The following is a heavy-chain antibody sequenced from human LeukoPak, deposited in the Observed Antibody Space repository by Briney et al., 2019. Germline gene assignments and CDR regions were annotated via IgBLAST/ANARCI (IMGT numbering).Heavy chain of an antibody. J-gene: IGHJ6*03. CDR2: INESGRT. D-gene: IGHD1-26*01. Sequence: SEPLSHTCAVFGVPFSGYEWSWLPQTPGKGLEWIGDINESGRTNYNPSLKSRVNIQLGASDNQFSLQLRSMTAADTAVYYCARGLYWGSAGSGICYMDVWGTGTTVSVSS. V-gene: IGHV4-34*01. CDR1: GVPFSGYE. CDR3: ARGLYWGSAGSGICYMDV.